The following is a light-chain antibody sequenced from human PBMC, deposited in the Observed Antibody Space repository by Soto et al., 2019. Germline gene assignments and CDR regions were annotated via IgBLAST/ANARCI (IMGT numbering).Light chain of an antibody. CDR3: CSYAGSNNYQL. V-gene: IGLV2-8*01. CDR1: SRDSGGYNY. J-gene: IGLJ1*01. CDR2: EGT. Sequence: QSVLTQPPSASGSPGQSVTISCTGGSRDSGGYNYVSWYQQRPGKVPRLSIYEGTKRPSGVPDRFSGSKSGNTASLTVSGLHADDEADYSCCSYAGSNNYQLFGPGTKGTAL.